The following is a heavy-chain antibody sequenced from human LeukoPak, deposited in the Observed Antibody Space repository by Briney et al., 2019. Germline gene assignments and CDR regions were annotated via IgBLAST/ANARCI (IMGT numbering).Heavy chain of an antibody. V-gene: IGHV3-11*01. J-gene: IGHJ3*02. Sequence: PGGSLRLSCAASGFTFSDYYMSWIRQAPGKGLEWVSYISNSGSTIYYADSVKGRFTISRDNSKNTLYLQMNSLRAEDTAVYYCAKDPTRRICSSTSCPSGTFDIWGQGTMVTVSS. CDR1: GFTFSDYY. CDR2: ISNSGSTI. CDR3: AKDPTRRICSSTSCPSGTFDI. D-gene: IGHD2-2*01.